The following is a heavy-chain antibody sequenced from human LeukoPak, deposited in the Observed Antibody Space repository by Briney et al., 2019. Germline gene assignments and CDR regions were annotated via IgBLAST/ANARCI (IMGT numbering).Heavy chain of an antibody. V-gene: IGHV3-15*01. CDR1: GFTFSNAW. Sequence: GGSLRLSCAASGFTFSNAWMSWVRQAPGKGLEWVGRIKSKTDGGTTDYAAPVKGRFTISRDDSKNTLYLQMNSLKTEDTAVYYCTTDFFTLDYYDSSGYYYYFDYWGQGTLVTVSS. J-gene: IGHJ4*02. D-gene: IGHD3-22*01. CDR3: TTDFFTLDYYDSSGYYYYFDY. CDR2: IKSKTDGGTT.